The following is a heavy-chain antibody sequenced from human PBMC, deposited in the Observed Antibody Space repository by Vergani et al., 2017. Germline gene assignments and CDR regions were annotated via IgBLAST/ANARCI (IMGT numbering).Heavy chain of an antibody. CDR1: GGSITSSSYY. CDR3: ARTESFILRYFHWAL. J-gene: IGHJ4*02. V-gene: IGHV4-39*01. D-gene: IGHD3-9*01. Sequence: QLHLQESGPGLVKPSETLSLTCTVSGGSITSSSYYLGWIRQPPGKGLEWIGNIYHSGGAYYNPSLKGRVPISVDTSKNQFSLGVTSVTAADTAIYFCARTESFILRYFHWALWGQGTLVTVSS. CDR2: IYHSGGA.